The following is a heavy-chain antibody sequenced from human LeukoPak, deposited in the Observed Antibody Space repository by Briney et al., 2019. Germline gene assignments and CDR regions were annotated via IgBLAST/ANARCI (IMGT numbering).Heavy chain of an antibody. Sequence: PGGSLRLSCAASGFTFDDYAMHWVRQAPGKGLEWVSLISWDGGSTYYADSVKGRFTISRDNSKNSLYLQMNSLRAEDTALYCCAKGQEYSSPSFFPIDYWGQGTLVTVSS. J-gene: IGHJ4*02. D-gene: IGHD6-6*01. CDR3: AKGQEYSSPSFFPIDY. CDR1: GFTFDDYA. CDR2: ISWDGGST. V-gene: IGHV3-43D*03.